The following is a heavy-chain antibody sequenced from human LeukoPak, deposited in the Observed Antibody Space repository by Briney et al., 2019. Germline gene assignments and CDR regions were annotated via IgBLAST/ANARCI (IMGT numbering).Heavy chain of an antibody. CDR1: RFTFSSYS. D-gene: IGHD1-26*01. J-gene: IGHJ3*02. V-gene: IGHV3-21*01. CDR3: ARDQVVGANVRDALDI. Sequence: GGSLRLSCVSSRFTFSSYSMNGVRQAPGRGLEWVSFISRSSRYVYYANSMKGRLTISRDNAENSLYLEMNSLRVEDTAVYYCARDQVVGANVRDALDIWGQGTMVTVSS. CDR2: ISRSSRYV.